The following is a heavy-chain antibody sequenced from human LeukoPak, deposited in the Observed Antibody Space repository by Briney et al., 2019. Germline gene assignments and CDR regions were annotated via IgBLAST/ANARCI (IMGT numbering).Heavy chain of an antibody. V-gene: IGHV4-4*07. D-gene: IGHD3-10*01. CDR3: ARDQSGGYYFDY. CDR2: VYTSGST. Sequence: SETLSLTCTVSGGSISSYYWSWIRQPAEKGLEWIGRVYTSGSTKCNPSLESRVTMSLDTSKNQFSLRLKSVTAADTAVYHCARDQSGGYYFDYWGQGTLVTVSS. J-gene: IGHJ4*02. CDR1: GGSISSYY.